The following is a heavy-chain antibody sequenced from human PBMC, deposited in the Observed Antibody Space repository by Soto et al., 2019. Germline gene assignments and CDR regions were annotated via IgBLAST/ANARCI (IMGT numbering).Heavy chain of an antibody. V-gene: IGHV1-69*01. Sequence: QVQLVQSGAEVKKPGSSVKVSCKASGGNFSSYAISWVRQAPGQGLEWLGGIIPIFGTANDAQKFQGRVTITADESTSPADMELSSLRSEDTAVYYWARTPGSGWYGNNYFDYGGQRTRVTVAA. D-gene: IGHD6-19*01. CDR2: IIPIFGTA. CDR3: ARTPGSGWYGNNYFDY. J-gene: IGHJ4*02. CDR1: GGNFSSYA.